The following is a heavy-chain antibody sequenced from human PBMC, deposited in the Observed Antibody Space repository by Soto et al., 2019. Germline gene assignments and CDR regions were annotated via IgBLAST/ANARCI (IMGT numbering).Heavy chain of an antibody. CDR1: GVSITSHY. Sequence: SETLSLTCTVSGVSITSHYWTWIRQPPGKGLEWIGNIHYSGSTNYSPSLKGRVIISVDTSENQSSLKLSSVTTADTAVYYRTVGGAGHPFDYWGQGTLVTVSS. J-gene: IGHJ4*02. CDR3: TVGGAGHPFDY. D-gene: IGHD3-16*01. V-gene: IGHV4-59*11. CDR2: IHYSGST.